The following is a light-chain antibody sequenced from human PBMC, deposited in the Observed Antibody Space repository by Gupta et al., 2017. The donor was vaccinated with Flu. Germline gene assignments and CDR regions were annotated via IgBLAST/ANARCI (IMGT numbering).Light chain of an antibody. J-gene: IGLJ3*02. Sequence: QSALSQPPSASVTPGQRVTISCSASSSNIGINYVYWYRRLPGAAPKLLIYMNNQRPSGVPDRFSGSKSGTSASLAISGLRSDDEADYYCAAWDDSLNGVVFGGGTKVTVL. CDR3: AAWDDSLNGVV. CDR2: MNN. CDR1: SSNIGINY. V-gene: IGLV1-47*01.